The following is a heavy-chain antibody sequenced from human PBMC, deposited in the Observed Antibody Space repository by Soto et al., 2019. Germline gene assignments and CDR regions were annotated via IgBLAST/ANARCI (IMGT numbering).Heavy chain of an antibody. CDR2: INHSGST. D-gene: IGHD3-10*01. V-gene: IGHV4-34*01. Sequence: SESLSRNGGVYGWSFSGYYWSWIRQPPGKGLEWIGEINHSGSTNYNPSLKSRVTISVDTSKNQFSLKLSSVTAADTAVYYCARGSGSGSEYWGQGTLVTVSS. J-gene: IGHJ4*02. CDR1: GWSFSGYY. CDR3: ARGSGSGSEY.